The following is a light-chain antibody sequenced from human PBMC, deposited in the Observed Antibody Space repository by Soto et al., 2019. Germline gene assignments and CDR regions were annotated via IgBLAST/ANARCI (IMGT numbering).Light chain of an antibody. Sequence: DIQMTQSPSSLSASVGDRVTITCRATQAITNDLSWYQQKPGEPPKRLIYAASTLRSGVPSRFSGSGSGTVFTLTISSLQPEDFATYFCLQHNSYPRTFSQGTKVEIK. V-gene: IGKV1-17*01. CDR1: QAITND. J-gene: IGKJ1*01. CDR2: AAS. CDR3: LQHNSYPRT.